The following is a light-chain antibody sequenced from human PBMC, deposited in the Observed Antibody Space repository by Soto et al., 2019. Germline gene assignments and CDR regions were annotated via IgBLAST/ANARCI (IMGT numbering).Light chain of an antibody. CDR3: QQYGSSPPT. V-gene: IGKV3-20*01. CDR2: GAS. CDR1: QSVSSSY. J-gene: IGKJ2*01. Sequence: EIVLTQSPGTLSLSPGERATLSCRASQSVSSSYLAWYQQKPGQAPRLLIYGASSRATGIPDRFSGSGSGTDCTLTISRLEPEDLAVYYCQQYGSSPPTFGQGTKLEIK.